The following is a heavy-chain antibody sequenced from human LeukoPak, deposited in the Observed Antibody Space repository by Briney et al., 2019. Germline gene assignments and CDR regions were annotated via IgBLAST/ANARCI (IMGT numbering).Heavy chain of an antibody. CDR1: GFTFGSYS. CDR3: ARHVVAVAPFDY. V-gene: IGHV3-21*04. CDR2: TSSSSSSI. Sequence: GGSLRLSCAASGFTFGSYSMNWVRQAPGKGLEWVSSTSSSSSSIYYADSLKGRFTISRDNAKDSLYLQMNSLRAEDTAMYYCARHVVAVAPFDYWGQGTLVTVSS. D-gene: IGHD6-19*01. J-gene: IGHJ4*02.